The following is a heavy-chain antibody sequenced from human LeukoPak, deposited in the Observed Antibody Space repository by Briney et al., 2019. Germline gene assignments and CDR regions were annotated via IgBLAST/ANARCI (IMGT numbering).Heavy chain of an antibody. CDR1: GGSFSNYA. CDR2: IIPIFGSS. D-gene: IGHD2-2*01. Sequence: SVKVSCKASGGSFSNYAISWVRQAPGQGLEWLGGIIPIFGSSDFAQKFQGRVTNTADESTSTAYMELSSLRSEDTAVYFCARSGFCSSTSCPIEDWGQGTLVTVSS. J-gene: IGHJ4*02. V-gene: IGHV1-69*01. CDR3: ARSGFCSSTSCPIED.